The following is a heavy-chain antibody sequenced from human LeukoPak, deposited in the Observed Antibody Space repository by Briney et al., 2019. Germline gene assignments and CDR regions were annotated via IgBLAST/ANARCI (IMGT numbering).Heavy chain of an antibody. CDR3: ARGVDTAMVTLWFDP. J-gene: IGHJ5*02. D-gene: IGHD5-18*01. Sequence: ASVKVSCKASGGTFSSYAISWVRQAPGQGLEWMGGIIPIFGTANYAQKFQGRVTITADESTSTAYMELSSLRSEDTAVYCCARGVDTAMVTLWFDPWGQGTLVTVSS. V-gene: IGHV1-69*01. CDR2: IIPIFGTA. CDR1: GGTFSSYA.